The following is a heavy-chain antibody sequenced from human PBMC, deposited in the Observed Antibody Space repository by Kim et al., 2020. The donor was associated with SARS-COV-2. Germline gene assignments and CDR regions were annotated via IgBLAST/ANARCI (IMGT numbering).Heavy chain of an antibody. V-gene: IGHV4-39*01. J-gene: IGHJ6*03. Sequence: YTPSLTSRVTMSADTSKNEVSLRLSSVTAADTAVYYCARIYSSYFYLDVWGKGTSVTVSS. D-gene: IGHD2-15*01. CDR3: ARIYSSYFYLDV.